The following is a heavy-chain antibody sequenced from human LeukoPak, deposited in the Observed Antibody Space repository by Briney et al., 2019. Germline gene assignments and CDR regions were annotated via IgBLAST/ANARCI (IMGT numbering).Heavy chain of an antibody. V-gene: IGHV4-4*07. Sequence: SETLSLTCTVSGGSISSYYWSWIRQPAGKGLEWIGRIYTSGSTNYNPSLKSRVTMSVDTSKNQFSLKLSSVTAADTAVYYCAGVEGPGQYYYDMDAWGKGTTVTVSS. J-gene: IGHJ6*03. CDR2: IYTSGST. CDR3: AGVEGPGQYYYDMDA. CDR1: GGSISSYY. D-gene: IGHD1-14*01.